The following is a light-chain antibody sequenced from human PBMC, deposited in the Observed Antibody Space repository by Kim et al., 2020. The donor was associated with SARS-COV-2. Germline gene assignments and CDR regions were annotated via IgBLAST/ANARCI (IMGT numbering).Light chain of an antibody. CDR1: ESITSY. V-gene: IGKV3-11*01. CDR3: QQRSDWLGT. CDR2: DAS. J-gene: IGKJ2*01. Sequence: LSPGERVPLSCRASESITSYLAWYQQKPGQVPRLLIYDASKRATGIPPRFSGSGSGTDFTLTISSLEPEDFGVYYCQQRSDWLGTFGQGTKLEI.